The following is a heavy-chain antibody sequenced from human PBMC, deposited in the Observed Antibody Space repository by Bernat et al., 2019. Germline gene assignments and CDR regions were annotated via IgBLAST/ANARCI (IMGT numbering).Heavy chain of an antibody. Sequence: QVQLVESGGGVVQPGTSLRVSCSASGFTFSNYAMHWVRQAPGEGLEWMAVIWFDGSAKFYADSVKGRFTISRDNSENTLFLQMTSLRAEDTAVYYCARAPLSRESNYSDYFDYWGQGTLVTVSS. J-gene: IGHJ4*02. CDR1: GFTFSNYA. CDR2: IWFDGSAK. D-gene: IGHD4-11*01. CDR3: ARAPLSRESNYSDYFDY. V-gene: IGHV3-33*01.